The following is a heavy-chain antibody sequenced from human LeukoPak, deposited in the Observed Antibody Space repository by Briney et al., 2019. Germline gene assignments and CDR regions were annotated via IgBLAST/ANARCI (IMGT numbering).Heavy chain of an antibody. CDR3: ATYSGPEKWDAFDM. CDR2: IRQDGTVE. Sequence: PGGSLRLSCTASGFIFSSYAMSWARQAPGKGLEWVAMIRQDGTVEYSVDSMKGRLTISRDNARNSLHLQMINLRDEDTAVYYCATYSGPEKWDAFDMWGQGTLVTVSS. CDR1: GFIFSSYA. V-gene: IGHV3-7*01. J-gene: IGHJ3*02. D-gene: IGHD1-26*01.